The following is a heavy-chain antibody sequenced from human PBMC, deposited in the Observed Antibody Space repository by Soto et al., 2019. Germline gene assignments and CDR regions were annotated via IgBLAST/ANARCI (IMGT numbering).Heavy chain of an antibody. V-gene: IGHV5-51*01. CDR1: GYSFTSYW. CDR2: IYPGDSDT. D-gene: IGHD2-2*01. J-gene: IGHJ6*02. Sequence: GESLKISCKGSGYSFTSYWIGWVRQMPGKGLEWMGIIYPGDSDTRYSPSFQGQVTISADKSISTAYLQWSSLKASDTAMYYCARLRLPYCSSARCYLSGYYYGMDVWGQGTTVTVAS. CDR3: ARLRLPYCSSARCYLSGYYYGMDV.